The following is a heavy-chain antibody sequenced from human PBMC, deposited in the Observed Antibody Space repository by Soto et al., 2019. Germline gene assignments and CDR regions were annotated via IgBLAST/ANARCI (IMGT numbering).Heavy chain of an antibody. CDR3: AKDHNTMIVVVNVDY. CDR1: GFTFSSYA. J-gene: IGHJ4*02. CDR2: ISGSGGGT. D-gene: IGHD3-22*01. Sequence: GGSLRLSCAASGFTFSSYAMSWVRQAPGKGLEWVSAISGSGGGTYYADSVKGRFTTSRDNSKNTLYLQMNSLRAEDTAVYYCAKDHNTMIVVVNVDYWGQGTLVTVSS. V-gene: IGHV3-23*01.